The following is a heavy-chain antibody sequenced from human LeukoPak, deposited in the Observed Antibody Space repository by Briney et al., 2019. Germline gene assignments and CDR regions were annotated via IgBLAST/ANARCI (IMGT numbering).Heavy chain of an antibody. D-gene: IGHD5-18*01. J-gene: IGHJ1*01. CDR3: ARSGYSYALDH. CDR1: GFTFSTFS. Sequence: TGGSLRLSCAASGFTFSTFSMSWVRQAPGKGLEWVANTKGDDSEKYYVESVQGRFTISRDNAKNSLYLHMNSLRAEDTALYYCARSGYSYALDHWGQGSLVVVSS. V-gene: IGHV3-7*03. CDR2: TKGDDSEK.